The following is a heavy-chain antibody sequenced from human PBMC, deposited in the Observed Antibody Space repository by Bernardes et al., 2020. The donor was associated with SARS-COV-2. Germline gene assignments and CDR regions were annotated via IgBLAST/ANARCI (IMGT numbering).Heavy chain of an antibody. CDR1: GYTFTSYG. CDR2: ISAYNGNT. V-gene: IGHV1-18*01. J-gene: IGHJ5*02. D-gene: IGHD2-15*01. CDR3: ARVLYCSGGSCYSRSNNWFDP. Sequence: ASVKVSCKASGYTFTSYGISWVRQAPGQGLEWMGWISAYNGNTNYAQKLQGRVTMTTDTSTSTAYMELRSLRSDDTAVYYCARVLYCSGGSCYSRSNNWFDPWGQGTLVTVSS.